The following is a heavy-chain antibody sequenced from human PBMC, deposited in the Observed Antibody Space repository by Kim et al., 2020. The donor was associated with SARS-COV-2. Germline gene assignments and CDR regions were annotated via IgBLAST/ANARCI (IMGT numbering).Heavy chain of an antibody. V-gene: IGHV3-23*01. CDR1: GFTFSSCG. J-gene: IGHJ4*02. Sequence: GGSLRLSCAASGFTFSSCGMSWVRQAPGKGPEWVSSISGSGVTTFYADSVKGRFTISRDNSKNTLFLQMNSLRAEDTAVYFCARKDYDIDNFDYWGQGALVTVSS. D-gene: IGHD3-9*01. CDR2: ISGSGVTT. CDR3: ARKDYDIDNFDY.